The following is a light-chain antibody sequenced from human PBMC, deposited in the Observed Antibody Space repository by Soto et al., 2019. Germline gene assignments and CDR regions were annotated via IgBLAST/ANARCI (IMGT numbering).Light chain of an antibody. CDR1: SSDVGGYNY. CDR3: CSYAGSYTLYV. J-gene: IGLJ1*01. V-gene: IGLV2-11*01. CDR2: DVS. Sequence: QSVLTQPRSVSGSPGQSVTISCTGTSSDVGGYNYVSWYQQHPGKAPKLMIYDVSKRPSGVPDRFSGSKSDNTASLTISGLQAEYEADYYCCSYAGSYTLYVFGTGTKVTVL.